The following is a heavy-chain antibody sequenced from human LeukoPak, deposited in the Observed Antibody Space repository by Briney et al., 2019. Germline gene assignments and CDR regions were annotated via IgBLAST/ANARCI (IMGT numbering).Heavy chain of an antibody. V-gene: IGHV4-30-4*08. J-gene: IGHJ4*02. D-gene: IGHD5/OR15-5a*01. CDR3: ARAALYEDY. CDR1: GGSISSGDYY. Sequence: SETLPLTCTVSGGSISSGDYYWSWIRQPPGKGLEWIGYIYYSGSTYYNPSLKSRVTISVDTSKNQFSLKLSSVTSADTAVYYCARAALYEDYWGQGTLVTVSS. CDR2: IYYSGST.